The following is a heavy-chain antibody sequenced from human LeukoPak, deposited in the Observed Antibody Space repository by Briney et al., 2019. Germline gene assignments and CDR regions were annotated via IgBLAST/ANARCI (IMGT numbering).Heavy chain of an antibody. D-gene: IGHD6-13*01. CDR2: IYHSGST. V-gene: IGHV4-30-2*01. CDR3: ARGIAAAGTGRNWFDP. Sequence: SETLSLTCAVSGGSISSGGYSWSWIRQPPGKGLEWIGYIYHSGSTYYNPPLKSRVTISVDRSKNQFSLKLSSVTAADTAVYYCARGIAAAGTGRNWFDPRGQGTLVTVSS. CDR1: GGSISSGGYS. J-gene: IGHJ5*02.